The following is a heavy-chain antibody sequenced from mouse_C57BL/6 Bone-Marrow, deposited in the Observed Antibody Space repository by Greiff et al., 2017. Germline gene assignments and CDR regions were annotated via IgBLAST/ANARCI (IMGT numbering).Heavy chain of an antibody. J-gene: IGHJ3*01. CDR2: ISNGGGST. CDR3: ARHLNWAWFAY. CDR1: GFTFSDYY. V-gene: IGHV5-12*01. Sequence: EVMLVESGGGLVQPGGSLKLSCAASGFTFSDYYMYWVRQTPEKRLEWVAYISNGGGSTYYPDTVKSRFTISRDNAKNTMYLQMSRLKSEDTAMYYCARHLNWAWFAYWGQGTLVTVSA. D-gene: IGHD4-1*02.